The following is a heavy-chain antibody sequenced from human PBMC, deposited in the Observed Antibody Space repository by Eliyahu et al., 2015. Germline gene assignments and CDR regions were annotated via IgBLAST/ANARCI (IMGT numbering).Heavy chain of an antibody. CDR1: GYTFTSYY. D-gene: IGHD3-22*01. V-gene: IGHV1-46*03. Sequence: QVQLVQSGAEVKKPGASVKVSCKASGYTFTSYYXXWVRQAPGQGLEWMGIINPSGGSTSYAQKFQGRVTMTRDTSTSTVYMELSSLRSEDTAVYYCARDKPLHDYYDRRGGAFDIWGQGTMVTVSS. CDR3: ARDKPLHDYYDRRGGAFDI. CDR2: INPSGGST. J-gene: IGHJ3*02.